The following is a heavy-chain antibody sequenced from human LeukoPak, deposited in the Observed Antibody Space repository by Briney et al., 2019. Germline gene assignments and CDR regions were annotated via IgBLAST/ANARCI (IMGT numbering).Heavy chain of an antibody. Sequence: GGSLRLSCAASGFTFNIYAMTWVRQAPGKGLEWVSAISGSGGNTYYADSVKGRFTISRDNTENTLYLQMNRLRAEDTAVYYCARDWATKYCSSTSCPLGYWGQGTLVTVSS. CDR2: ISGSGGNT. D-gene: IGHD2-2*01. V-gene: IGHV3-23*01. CDR3: ARDWATKYCSSTSCPLGY. CDR1: GFTFNIYA. J-gene: IGHJ4*02.